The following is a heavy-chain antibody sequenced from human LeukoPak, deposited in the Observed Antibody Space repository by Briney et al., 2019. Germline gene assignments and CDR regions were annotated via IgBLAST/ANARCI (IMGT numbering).Heavy chain of an antibody. Sequence: RASVKVSCKASGYTFTGYYAHWVRQAPGQGLEWMGWINPNSGGTNYAQKFQGRVTMTRDTFASTAYMELSSLRSEDMAVYYCARGGLFLANNWFDPWGQGTLVTVSS. CDR3: ARGGLFLANNWFDP. J-gene: IGHJ5*02. CDR1: GYTFTGYY. CDR2: INPNSGGT. D-gene: IGHD2/OR15-2a*01. V-gene: IGHV1-2*02.